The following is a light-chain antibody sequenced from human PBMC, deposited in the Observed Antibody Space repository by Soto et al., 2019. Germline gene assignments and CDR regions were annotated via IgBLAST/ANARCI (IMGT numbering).Light chain of an antibody. CDR3: QQYGSSPPYT. CDR1: QSVSSSY. CDR2: GAS. Sequence: EIVLTQSPGILSLSPGERATLSCRASQSVSSSYLAWYQQKPGQAPRLLIYGASNRATGIPDRFSASGSKTTFTLTISRLEPEDFAVYYCQQYGSSPPYTFGQGTKLEIK. J-gene: IGKJ2*01. V-gene: IGKV3-20*01.